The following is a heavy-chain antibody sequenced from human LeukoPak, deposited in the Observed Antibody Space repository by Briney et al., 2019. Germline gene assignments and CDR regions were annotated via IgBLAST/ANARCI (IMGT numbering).Heavy chain of an antibody. CDR2: INPNSGGT. CDR3: ARGRYDYVWGSYAEIDY. J-gene: IGHJ4*02. CDR1: GYTFTGYY. D-gene: IGHD3-16*01. V-gene: IGHV1-2*02. Sequence: ASVKVSCKASGYTFTGYYMHWVRRAPGQGLEWMGWINPNSGGTNYAQKFQGRVTMTRDTSISTAYMELSRLRSDDTAVYYCARGRYDYVWGSYAEIDYWGQGTLVTVSS.